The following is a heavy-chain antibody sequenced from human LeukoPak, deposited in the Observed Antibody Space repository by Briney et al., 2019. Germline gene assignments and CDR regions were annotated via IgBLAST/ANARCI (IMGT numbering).Heavy chain of an antibody. Sequence: ASVKVSCKASGGFLSTYTVTWVRQAPGQGFEWLAGITPMSGTTNYAQKSQGRLTVTTDESTTTAHMELSSLRSEDTALYYCARMGSRDKYTYFDSWGQGTLVTVSS. CDR1: GGFLSTYT. D-gene: IGHD2-2*02. V-gene: IGHV1-69*05. CDR3: ARMGSRDKYTYFDS. CDR2: ITPMSGTT. J-gene: IGHJ4*02.